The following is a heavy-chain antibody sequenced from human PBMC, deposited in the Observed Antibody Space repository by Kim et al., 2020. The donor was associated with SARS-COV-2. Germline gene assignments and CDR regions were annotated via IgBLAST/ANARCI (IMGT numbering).Heavy chain of an antibody. Sequence: ASVKVSCKASGYTFTSYAMHWVRQAPGQRLDWMGWINAGNGNTKYSQKFQGRVTITRDTSASTAYMELSSLRSEDTAVYYCARGNYSSGWYDYWGQGTLVTVSS. CDR3: ARGNYSSGWYDY. D-gene: IGHD6-19*01. CDR1: GYTFTSYA. CDR2: INAGNGNT. V-gene: IGHV1-3*01. J-gene: IGHJ4*02.